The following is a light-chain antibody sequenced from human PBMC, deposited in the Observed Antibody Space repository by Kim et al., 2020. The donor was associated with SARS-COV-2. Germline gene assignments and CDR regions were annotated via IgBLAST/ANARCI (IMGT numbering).Light chain of an antibody. CDR1: QSVGTTY. J-gene: IGKJ5*01. Sequence: PGEGATLSCRASQSVGTTYLAWYQQKPGQPLRLLIYGASSRAIGIPDRFSGSGSGTDFTLTISRLEPEDFGVYYCQQYGSSPPITFGQGTRLEIK. V-gene: IGKV3-20*01. CDR2: GAS. CDR3: QQYGSSPPIT.